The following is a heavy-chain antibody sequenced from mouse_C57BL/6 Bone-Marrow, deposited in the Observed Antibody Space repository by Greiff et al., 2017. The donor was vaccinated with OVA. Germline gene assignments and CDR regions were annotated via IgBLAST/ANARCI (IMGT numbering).Heavy chain of an antibody. Sequence: VKLVESGPGLVQPSQSLSITCTVSGFSLTSYGVHWVRQSPGKGLEWLGVIWRGGSTDYNAAFMSRLSITKDNSKSQVFFKMNSLQADDTAIYDCAKKNYDYDDYAMDYWGQGTSVTVSS. V-gene: IGHV2-5*01. D-gene: IGHD2-4*01. CDR2: IWRGGST. CDR1: GFSLTSYG. CDR3: AKKNYDYDDYAMDY. J-gene: IGHJ4*01.